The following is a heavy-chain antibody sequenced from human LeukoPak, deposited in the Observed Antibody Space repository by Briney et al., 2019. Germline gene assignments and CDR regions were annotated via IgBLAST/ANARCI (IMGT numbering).Heavy chain of an antibody. Sequence: GGSLRLSCAASGFTFSSYAMSWVRQAPGKGLEWVSAISGSGGSTYYADSVKGRFTISRDNSKNTLYLQMNSLRAEDTAVYYCAKDRYYYDSSGYSDAFDIWGQGTMVTVSS. J-gene: IGHJ3*02. D-gene: IGHD3-22*01. CDR1: GFTFSSYA. CDR2: ISGSGGST. V-gene: IGHV3-23*01. CDR3: AKDRYYYDSSGYSDAFDI.